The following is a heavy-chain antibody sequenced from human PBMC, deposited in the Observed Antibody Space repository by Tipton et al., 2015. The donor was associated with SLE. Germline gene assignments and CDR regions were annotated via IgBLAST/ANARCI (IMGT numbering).Heavy chain of an antibody. Sequence: TLSLTCNVSGGSISSHYWNWIRQPPGKGLEWIGCIYTSGSTNYNPSLKSRVTISIDTSKNQFSLKLSSVTAADTAVYYCARQGNSGGWYGDDGFDIWGQGTMVTVSS. V-gene: IGHV4-4*09. CDR1: GGSISSHY. CDR2: IYTSGST. CDR3: ARQGNSGGWYGDDGFDI. J-gene: IGHJ3*02. D-gene: IGHD6-19*01.